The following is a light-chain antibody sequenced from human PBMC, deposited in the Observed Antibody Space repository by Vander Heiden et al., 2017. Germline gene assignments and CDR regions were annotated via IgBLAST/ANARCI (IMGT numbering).Light chain of an antibody. CDR2: ETP. Sequence: QSALTQPASVSGSLGQSITISCTGTSSDVGRYNLVFWYQQHPGKARKPMIYETPKRPCGVSNHFSGSKSGNTASLTISGLQAEDEADYYCCSYAGSFIWVFGGGTKLTVL. CDR1: SSDVGRYNL. CDR3: CSYAGSFIWV. J-gene: IGLJ3*02. V-gene: IGLV2-23*01.